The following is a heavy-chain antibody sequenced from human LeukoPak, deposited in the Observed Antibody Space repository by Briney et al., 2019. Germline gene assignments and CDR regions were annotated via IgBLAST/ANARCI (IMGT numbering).Heavy chain of an antibody. D-gene: IGHD3-3*01. V-gene: IGHV3-30-3*01. Sequence: GGSLRLSCAASGFTFSSYAMHWVRQAPGKGLEWVAVISYDGSNKYYAGSVKGRFTISRDNSKNTLYLQMNSLRAEDTAVYYCGRDAWNYDFWIVLLPGSDAFDFWGQGTMVTVFS. CDR2: ISYDGSNK. J-gene: IGHJ3*01. CDR3: GRDAWNYDFWIVLLPGSDAFDF. CDR1: GFTFSSYA.